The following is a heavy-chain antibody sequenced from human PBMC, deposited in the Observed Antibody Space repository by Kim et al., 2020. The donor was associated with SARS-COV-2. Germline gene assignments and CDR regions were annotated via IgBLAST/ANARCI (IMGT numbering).Heavy chain of an antibody. J-gene: IGHJ3*01. V-gene: IGHV3-21*01. CDR3: ASGTHIVVVPAAPGAFDL. CDR2: ISSSSSYI. D-gene: IGHD2-2*01. Sequence: GGSLRLSCAASGFTFSSYSMNWVRQAPGKGLEWVSSISSSSSYIYYADSVKGRFTISRDNAKNSLYLRMNSLRAEDTAVYYCASGTHIVVVPAAPGAFDLWGQGPRVTVPS. CDR1: GFTFSSYS.